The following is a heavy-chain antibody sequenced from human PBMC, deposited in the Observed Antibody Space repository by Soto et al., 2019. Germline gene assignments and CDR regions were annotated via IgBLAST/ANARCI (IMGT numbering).Heavy chain of an antibody. CDR3: ARVAITLIRGLKVDFYRMDD. Sequence: ASVKVSCKASGYTFNNYGITWVRQAPGQGLEWLGWISVYNGNTNYAKKVQGRVSMTDDTSTSTAHMELRSLHSDDTAVYFCARVAITLIRGLKVDFYRMDDWGQGTTVTVSS. V-gene: IGHV1-18*01. CDR2: ISVYNGNT. D-gene: IGHD3-10*01. J-gene: IGHJ6*02. CDR1: GYTFNNYG.